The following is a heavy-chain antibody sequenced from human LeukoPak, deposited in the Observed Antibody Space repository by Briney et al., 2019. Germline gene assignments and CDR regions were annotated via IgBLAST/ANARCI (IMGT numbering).Heavy chain of an antibody. Sequence: GGSLRLSCAASGFTFSSYAMSWVRQAPGKGLEWVSAISGSGGSTYYADSVRGRFTISRDNAKNTLYLQMNSLRAEDTAVYYCARDLWYDSSLDYWGQGTLVTVSS. D-gene: IGHD3-22*01. CDR2: ISGSGGST. CDR3: ARDLWYDSSLDY. CDR1: GFTFSSYA. J-gene: IGHJ4*02. V-gene: IGHV3-23*01.